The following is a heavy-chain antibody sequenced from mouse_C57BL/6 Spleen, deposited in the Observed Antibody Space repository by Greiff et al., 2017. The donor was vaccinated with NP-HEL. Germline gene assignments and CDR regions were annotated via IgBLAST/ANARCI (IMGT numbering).Heavy chain of an antibody. Sequence: EVQLQQSGPELVKPGASVKISCKASGYTFTDYYMNWVKQSHGQSLEWIGDINPNNGGTSYNQKFKGKATLTVDKSSSTAYMELRSLTSEDSAVYYCARKDYYGSYFAYWGQGTLVTVSA. J-gene: IGHJ3*01. CDR3: ARKDYYGSYFAY. CDR2: INPNNGGT. V-gene: IGHV1-26*01. D-gene: IGHD1-1*01. CDR1: GYTFTDYY.